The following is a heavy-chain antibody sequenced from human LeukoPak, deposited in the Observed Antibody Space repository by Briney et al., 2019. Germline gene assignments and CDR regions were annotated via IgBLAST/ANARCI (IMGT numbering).Heavy chain of an antibody. CDR3: ASALKLRYYTTPYYYYGMDV. V-gene: IGHV4-39*07. J-gene: IGHJ6*02. Sequence: SETLSLTCSVSGGSISSTGHYWGWIRQPPGKGLEWIGSIYYSGSTYYNPSLKSRVTISIDTSKNQFSLRLSSVTAADTAVYYCASALKLRYYTTPYYYYGMDVWGQGTTVTVSS. CDR1: GGSISSTGHY. CDR2: IYYSGST. D-gene: IGHD3-9*01.